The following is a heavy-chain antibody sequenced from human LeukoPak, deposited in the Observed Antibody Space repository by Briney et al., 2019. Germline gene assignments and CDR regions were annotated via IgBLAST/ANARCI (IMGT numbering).Heavy chain of an antibody. CDR2: IYHSGSP. J-gene: IGHJ4*02. Sequence: SETLSLTCAVSGGSISSNNWWGWVRQPPGKGLEWIGEIYHSGSPNYNPTLKSRVTISVDKSRNHFSLNLSSVTAADTAVYYCARVNINNWHSCDYWGQGTLVTVSS. CDR3: ARVNINNWHSCDY. D-gene: IGHD1-1*01. CDR1: GGSISSNNW. V-gene: IGHV4-4*02.